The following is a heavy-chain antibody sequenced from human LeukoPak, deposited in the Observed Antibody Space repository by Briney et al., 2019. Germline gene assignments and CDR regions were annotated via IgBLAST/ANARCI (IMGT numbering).Heavy chain of an antibody. CDR2: IYPGDSDT. Sequence: GESLKISCKGSGYSFTSYWIGWVRQMPGKGLEWMGIIYPGDSDTRCSPSFQGQVTISADKSISTAYLQWSSLKASGTAMYYCARGLGYCTNGVCYRKWFDPWGQGALVTVSS. CDR1: GYSFTSYW. J-gene: IGHJ5*02. V-gene: IGHV5-51*01. D-gene: IGHD2-8*01. CDR3: ARGLGYCTNGVCYRKWFDP.